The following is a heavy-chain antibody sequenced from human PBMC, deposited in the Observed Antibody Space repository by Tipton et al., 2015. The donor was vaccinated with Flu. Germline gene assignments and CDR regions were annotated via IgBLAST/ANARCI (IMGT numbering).Heavy chain of an antibody. CDR2: IYSGGST. D-gene: IGHD4-23*01. Sequence: GSLRLSCAASGFTVSGNYMSWVRQAPGKGLELVSVIYSGGSTYYADSVKGRFTISRDNSKNTLYLQMNSLRAEDTAVYYCARGTVATFYRMDVWGQETLVTVSS. CDR1: GFTVSGNY. J-gene: IGHJ4*02. V-gene: IGHV3-53*01. CDR3: ARGTVATFYRMDV.